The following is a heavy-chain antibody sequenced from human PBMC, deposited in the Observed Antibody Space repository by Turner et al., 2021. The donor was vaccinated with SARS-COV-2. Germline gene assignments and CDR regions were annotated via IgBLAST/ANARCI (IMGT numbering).Heavy chain of an antibody. D-gene: IGHD2-2*01. CDR1: GGSFSGYW. Sequence: QVQLQQWGTGLLMPSETPSLTCAVYGGSFSGYWWTWIRQPPGKGLEWIGEINHRGSTNYNPSLKSRVTISVDTSKSQFSLKLSSVTAADTAGYYCAKRRGYCDSTGCNYGMDVWGQGTTVTVSS. J-gene: IGHJ6*02. CDR2: INHRGST. V-gene: IGHV4-34*01. CDR3: AKRRGYCDSTGCNYGMDV.